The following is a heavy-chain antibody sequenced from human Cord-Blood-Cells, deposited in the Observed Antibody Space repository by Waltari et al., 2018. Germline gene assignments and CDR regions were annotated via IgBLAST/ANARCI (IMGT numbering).Heavy chain of an antibody. CDR1: GFTFSSSS. CDR2: ISSSSSYI. J-gene: IGHJ5*02. D-gene: IGHD1-26*01. V-gene: IGHV3-21*01. Sequence: EVQLVESGGGLVKPGGSLRLYCAAAGFTFSSSSMHWVRTAPGQGLEWVSSISSSSSYIYYADSVKGRFTISRDNAKNSLYLQMNSLRAEDTAVYYCARDGTPGEWELLKWFDPWGQGTLVTVSS. CDR3: ARDGTPGEWELLKWFDP.